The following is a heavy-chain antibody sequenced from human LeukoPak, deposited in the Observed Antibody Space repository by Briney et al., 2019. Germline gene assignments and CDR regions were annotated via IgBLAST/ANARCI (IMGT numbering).Heavy chain of an antibody. V-gene: IGHV4-34*01. CDR2: INHSGST. CDR3: ARHARDGYKYGWPGPTRGSFDY. Sequence: SETLSLTCAVYGGSFSGYYWSWIRQPPGKGLEWIGEINHSGSTNYNPSLKSRVTISVDTSKNQFSLKLSSVTAADTAVYYCARHARDGYKYGWPGPTRGSFDYWGQGTLVTVSS. CDR1: GGSFSGYY. D-gene: IGHD2-8*02. J-gene: IGHJ4*02.